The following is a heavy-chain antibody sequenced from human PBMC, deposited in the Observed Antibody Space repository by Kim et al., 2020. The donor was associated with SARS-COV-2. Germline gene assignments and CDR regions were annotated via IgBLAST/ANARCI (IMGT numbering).Heavy chain of an antibody. Sequence: GGSLRLSCAASGFSFRDYGMHWVRQAPGKGLEWVAHIWYDGSEKRYADSVKGRFTISRDLSSNTLYLQMNTLAVEDTAVYYCSRDGHFDDCGPFDYWRQGTLVTVSS. J-gene: IGHJ4*02. CDR1: GFSFRDYG. CDR3: SRDGHFDDCGPFDY. V-gene: IGHV3-33*01. CDR2: IWYDGSEK. D-gene: IGHD2-21*02.